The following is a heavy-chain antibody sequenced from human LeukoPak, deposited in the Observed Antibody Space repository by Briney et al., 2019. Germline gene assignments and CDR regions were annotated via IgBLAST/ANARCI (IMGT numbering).Heavy chain of an antibody. CDR2: ISSSSSTI. CDR3: AELGITMIGGV. V-gene: IGHV3-48*03. D-gene: IGHD3-10*02. J-gene: IGHJ6*04. CDR1: GVIFNSYE. Sequence: GGSLRLSCLGSGVIFNSYEVNWIRQAPGRGLESVSYISSSSSTIYYADSVKGRFTISRDNAKNSLYLQMNSLRAEDTAVYYCAELGITMIGGVWGKGTTVTISS.